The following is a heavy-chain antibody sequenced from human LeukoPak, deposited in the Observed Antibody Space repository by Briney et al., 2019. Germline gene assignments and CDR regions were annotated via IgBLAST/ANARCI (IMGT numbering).Heavy chain of an antibody. CDR3: ARMGGYYGSGSYSD. CDR1: GYTFTSYY. Sequence: ASVKVSCKASGYTFTSYYMHWVRQAPGQGLEWMGIINPSGGSTNYAQKFQGGVTITTDESTSTAYMELSSLRSEDTAVYYCARMGGYYGSGSYSDWGQGTLVTVSS. D-gene: IGHD3-10*01. J-gene: IGHJ4*02. V-gene: IGHV1-46*01. CDR2: INPSGGST.